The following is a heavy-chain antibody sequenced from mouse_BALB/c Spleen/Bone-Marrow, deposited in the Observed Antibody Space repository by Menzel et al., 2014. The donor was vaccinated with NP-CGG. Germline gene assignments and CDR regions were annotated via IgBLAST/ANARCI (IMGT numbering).Heavy chain of an antibody. CDR1: GFDFSRYW. Sequence: EVKLVESGGGLVQPGGSLKLSCAASGFDFSRYWMTWVRQAPGKGLEWIGGIYPASSTINYTPSLKDKFIISRDNAKNTLYLQMSKVRSEDTALYYCAKNYYYGYVAYWGQGTLVTVSA. CDR2: IYPASSTI. V-gene: IGHV4-1*02. CDR3: AKNYYYGYVAY. D-gene: IGHD1-2*01. J-gene: IGHJ3*01.